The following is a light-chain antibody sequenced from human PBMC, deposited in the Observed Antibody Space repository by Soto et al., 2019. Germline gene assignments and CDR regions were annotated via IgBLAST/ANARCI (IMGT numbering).Light chain of an antibody. Sequence: EIVMTQSPATLSVSPGESATLSCRASQNIYYNVAWYQHRPGQAPRLLIYRASTRATGVPARFSGSGSGTEFTLTISSLQSEDFTVYSCLQYHNLWAFGQWNKVDIK. CDR2: RAS. CDR1: QNIYYN. CDR3: LQYHNLWA. V-gene: IGKV3-15*01. J-gene: IGKJ1*01.